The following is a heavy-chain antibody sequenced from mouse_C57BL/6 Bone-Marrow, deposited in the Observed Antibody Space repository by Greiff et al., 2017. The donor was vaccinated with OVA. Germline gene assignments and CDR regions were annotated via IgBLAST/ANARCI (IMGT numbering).Heavy chain of an antibody. CDR2: IHPKSGST. CDR3: ARTGPYDGYSWFAY. CDR1: GYTFTSYW. D-gene: IGHD2-3*01. J-gene: IGHJ3*01. Sequence: QVQLQQPGAELVKPGASVKLSCKASGYTFTSYWMNWVKQRPGQGLEWIGMIHPKSGSTNYNEKFKSKATLTVDKSSSTAYMQLSSLTSEDSAVYYCARTGPYDGYSWFAYWGQGTLVTVSA. V-gene: IGHV1-64*01.